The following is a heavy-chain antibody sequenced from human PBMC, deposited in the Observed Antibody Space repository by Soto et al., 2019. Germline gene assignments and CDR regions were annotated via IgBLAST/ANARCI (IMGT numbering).Heavy chain of an antibody. Sequence: SETLSLTCTVSGASISSYHWSWIRQPPGKGLEWIGYIHNNGGTNYNPSLKSRVTISVDTSKNQFSLKLNSVTAADTAVYYCARSSGWIDPRGQGTLVTVSS. CDR3: ARSSGWIDP. J-gene: IGHJ5*02. CDR2: IHNNGGT. V-gene: IGHV4-59*08. D-gene: IGHD6-25*01. CDR1: GASISSYH.